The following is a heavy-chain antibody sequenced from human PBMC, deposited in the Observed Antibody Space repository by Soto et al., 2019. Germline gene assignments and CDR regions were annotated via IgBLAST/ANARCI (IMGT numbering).Heavy chain of an antibody. J-gene: IGHJ4*02. CDR1: GGTFSSYA. Sequence: QVQLVQSGADVKKPGSSVKVSCKASGGTFSSYAISWVRQAPGQGLEWVGGIIPRFGTANYAQKFQGRVTITADESTSTAYMELSSLRSEDTAMYYCAKVKYYSSGYYRNFDYWGQGTLVTVSS. CDR2: IIPRFGTA. V-gene: IGHV1-69*01. CDR3: AKVKYYSSGYYRNFDY. D-gene: IGHD3-22*01.